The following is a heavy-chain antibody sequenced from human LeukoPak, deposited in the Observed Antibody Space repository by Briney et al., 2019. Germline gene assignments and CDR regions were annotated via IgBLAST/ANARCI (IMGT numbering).Heavy chain of an antibody. CDR1: GFTFDDYA. V-gene: IGHV3-9*01. J-gene: IGHJ4*02. CDR3: AKGGSGGYYFDY. CDR2: ISWNSGSI. Sequence: PGGSLRLSCAASGFTFDDYAMHWVRQAPGKGLERVSGISWNSGSIGYADSVKGRFTISRDNAKNSLYLQMNSLRAEDTALYYCAKGGSGGYYFDYWGQGTLVTVSS. D-gene: IGHD6-19*01.